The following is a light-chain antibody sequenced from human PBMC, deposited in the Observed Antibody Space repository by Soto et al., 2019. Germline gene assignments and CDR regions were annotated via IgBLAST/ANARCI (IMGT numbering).Light chain of an antibody. CDR2: DVS. J-gene: IGLJ1*01. CDR1: SSDVGAYNY. Sequence: QSVLTQPRSVSGSPGQSVTISCSGTSSDVGAYNYVSWYQQHPGKAPKLMIYDVSKRPSGVPDRFSGSQSGSTASLTISGLQAEDEADYYCCSYAGFYTPYVFAPGTKVTVL. V-gene: IGLV2-11*01. CDR3: CSYAGFYTPYV.